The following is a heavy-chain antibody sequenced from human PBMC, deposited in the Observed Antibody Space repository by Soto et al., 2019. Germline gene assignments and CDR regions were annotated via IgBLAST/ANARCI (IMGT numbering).Heavy chain of an antibody. V-gene: IGHV3-30*18. CDR1: GFNFSDFG. D-gene: IGHD3-10*01. CDR2: VSSDGSGK. Sequence: QEQLVESGGGVVHPGRSLGLSCAVSGFNFSDFGLHWVRQAPGKGLEWLAVVSSDGSGKMYGDSVKGRFTISRDNSEKNFYLQMYRLKIDDTAVYFCAKDISRGPMGMSIGSWGQGALVTVSS. J-gene: IGHJ4*02. CDR3: AKDISRGPMGMSIGS.